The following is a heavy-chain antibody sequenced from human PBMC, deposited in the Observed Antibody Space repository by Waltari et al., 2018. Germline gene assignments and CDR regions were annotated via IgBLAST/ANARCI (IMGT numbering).Heavy chain of an antibody. D-gene: IGHD4-4*01. CDR2: IYCSGST. V-gene: IGHV4-31*03. CDR1: GGSISRGGYY. J-gene: IGHJ4*02. CDR3: ARALVYSNYYFDY. Sequence: QVQLQESGPGLVKPSQTLSLTCTVSGGSISRGGYYWSWIRQHPGKGLEWIGYIYCSGSTYYNPSLKSRVTISVDTSKNQFSLKLSSVTAADTAVYYCARALVYSNYYFDYWGQGTLVTVSS.